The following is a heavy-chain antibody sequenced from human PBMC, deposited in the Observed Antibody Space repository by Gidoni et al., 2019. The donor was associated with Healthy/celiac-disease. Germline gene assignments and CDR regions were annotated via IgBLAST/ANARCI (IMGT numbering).Heavy chain of an antibody. D-gene: IGHD6-13*01. J-gene: IGHJ4*02. V-gene: IGHV2-70*15. CDR3: ARSSAAAGRRLLDY. CDR2: IDWDDDK. Sequence: QVTLRESGPALVNPTQTLTLTCPFYGFSLSTSGMCVSWIRQPPGKALEWLARIDWDDDKYYSTSLKTRLTISKDTSKNQVVLTMTNMDPVDTATYYCARSSAAAGRRLLDYWGQGTLVTVSS. CDR1: GFSLSTSGMC.